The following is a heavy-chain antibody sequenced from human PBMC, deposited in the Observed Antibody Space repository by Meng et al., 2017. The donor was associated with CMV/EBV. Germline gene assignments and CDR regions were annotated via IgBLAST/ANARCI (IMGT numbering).Heavy chain of an antibody. Sequence: GGSLRPSCAASGFTFDDYAMHWVRQAPGKGLEWVSGISWNSGSIGYADSVKGRFTISRDNAKNSLYLQMNSLRAEDTALYYCAKGGPSPIAAVGLVDYWGQGTLVTVSS. CDR1: GFTFDDYA. CDR3: AKGGPSPIAAVGLVDY. CDR2: ISWNSGSI. V-gene: IGHV3-9*01. D-gene: IGHD6-13*01. J-gene: IGHJ4*02.